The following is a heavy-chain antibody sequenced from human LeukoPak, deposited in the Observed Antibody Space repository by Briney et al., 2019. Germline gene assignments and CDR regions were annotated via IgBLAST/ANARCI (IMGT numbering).Heavy chain of an antibody. V-gene: IGHV3-20*04. Sequence: RSGGYLRLPCAASGFTFDDYGMTWVRHAPGKGLEWVSGINWNGGSTGYADSVKGRFTISRDNAQNSLYLQMNSLRAADTALYYCARVASNYDFDYWGQGTLVTVSS. J-gene: IGHJ4*02. CDR3: ARVASNYDFDY. CDR2: INWNGGST. D-gene: IGHD4-11*01. CDR1: GFTFDDYG.